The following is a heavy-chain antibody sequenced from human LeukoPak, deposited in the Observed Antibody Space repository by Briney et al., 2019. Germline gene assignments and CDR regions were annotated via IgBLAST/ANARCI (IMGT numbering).Heavy chain of an antibody. V-gene: IGHV4-59*12. Sequence: SETLSLTCTVSGGSISTYYWSWIRQPPEKGLEWIGYIHYSGSTNYNPSLKSRVTISVDTSKNQFSLKLSSVTAADTAVYYCARAKYYDILTGWVYYFDYWGQGTLVTVSS. CDR2: IHYSGST. CDR1: GGSISTYY. D-gene: IGHD3-9*01. J-gene: IGHJ4*02. CDR3: ARAKYYDILTGWVYYFDY.